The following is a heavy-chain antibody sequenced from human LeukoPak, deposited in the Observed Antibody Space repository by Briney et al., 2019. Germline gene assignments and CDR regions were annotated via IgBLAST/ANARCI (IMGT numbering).Heavy chain of an antibody. D-gene: IGHD6-13*01. CDR2: IYYSVST. Sequence: SETLSLTCTVSGGSISSYYWSWSSQPPGKGLECIGDIYYSVSTNYNPSLKSRVTISVDTSKNQFSLKLSSVTAADTAVYYCARGGSSSWGYYYYYYMDVWGKGTTVTISS. V-gene: IGHV4-59*01. J-gene: IGHJ6*03. CDR1: GGSISSYY. CDR3: ARGGSSSWGYYYYYYMDV.